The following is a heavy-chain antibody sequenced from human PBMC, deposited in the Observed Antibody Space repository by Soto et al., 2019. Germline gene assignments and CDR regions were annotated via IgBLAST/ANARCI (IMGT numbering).Heavy chain of an antibody. CDR3: ATDLGTTVTTYNFFDP. CDR1: GITFSAFG. CDR2: ISHDGNDK. J-gene: IGHJ5*02. D-gene: IGHD4-17*01. V-gene: IGHV3-30*03. Sequence: GGSLRLSCGASGITFSAFGLHWVRQAPGKGLEWVAVISHDGNDKYYTDSVKGRFTISRDNSKNTLYLQMNSLRGEDTAIYFCATDLGTTVTTYNFFDPWGQGALVTVSS.